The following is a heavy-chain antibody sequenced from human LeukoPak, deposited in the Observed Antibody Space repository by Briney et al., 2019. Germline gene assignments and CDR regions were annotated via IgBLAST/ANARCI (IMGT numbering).Heavy chain of an antibody. D-gene: IGHD3-10*01. J-gene: IGHJ4*02. V-gene: IGHV3-30*04. CDR1: GLTFRSSA. CDR2: LSYDGSTE. CDR3: ARALWVGGYFDY. Sequence: GGSLRLSCAASGLTFRSSAMHWVRQAPGKGLQWVALLSYDGSTEHHADSVKGRFTISRDTSKNTLYLQMNSLRAEDTAVYYCARALWVGGYFDYWGQGTRVTVSS.